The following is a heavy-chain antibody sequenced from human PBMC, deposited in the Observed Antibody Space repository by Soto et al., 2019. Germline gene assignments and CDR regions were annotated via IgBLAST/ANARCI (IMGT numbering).Heavy chain of an antibody. V-gene: IGHV3-30*18. D-gene: IGHD1-26*01. Sequence: QVQLVESGGGVVQPGRSLRLSCAASGFTFSNHGMHWVRQAPGKGLDWVAVISSDGSNKYYADSVKGRFTISRDNSKNTLYVEMNSLRAEDTAMYYCAKEGRTLVSSGDAFNIWGQGTMVTVSS. CDR3: AKEGRTLVSSGDAFNI. CDR1: GFTFSNHG. CDR2: ISSDGSNK. J-gene: IGHJ3*02.